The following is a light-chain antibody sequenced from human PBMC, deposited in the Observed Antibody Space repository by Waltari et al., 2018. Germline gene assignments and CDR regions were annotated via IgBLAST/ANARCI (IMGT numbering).Light chain of an antibody. V-gene: IGLV3-19*01. J-gene: IGLJ1*01. Sequence: SSELTQDPVVSVASGQTVRLTCQGDSLRYIYSHWYHQKPGQAPVLVRYGKNNRPSGIPDRFSGSYSGTTASLIITGAQAEDEGDYYCNSRDSRGHPLVFGTGTKVTVL. CDR3: NSRDSRGHPLV. CDR1: SLRYIY. CDR2: GKN.